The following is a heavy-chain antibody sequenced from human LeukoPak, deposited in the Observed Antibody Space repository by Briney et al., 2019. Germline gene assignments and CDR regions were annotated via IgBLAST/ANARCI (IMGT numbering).Heavy chain of an antibody. J-gene: IGHJ4*02. Sequence: TSETLSLTCGVSGGSISNSNWWSWVRQPPGQGLEWIGEISLTGLTHYNPSLESRVTVSLGKSKNQLSLNLTSVTAADTAVYYCSRENGAFTHFGHWGQGILVTV. D-gene: IGHD2-8*01. V-gene: IGHV4-4*02. CDR2: ISLTGLT. CDR3: SRENGAFTHFGH. CDR1: GGSISNSNW.